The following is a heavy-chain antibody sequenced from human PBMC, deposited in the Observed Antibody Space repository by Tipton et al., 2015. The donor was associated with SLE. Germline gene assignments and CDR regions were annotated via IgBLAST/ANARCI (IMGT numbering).Heavy chain of an antibody. V-gene: IGHV3-33*08. J-gene: IGHJ3*01. D-gene: IGHD2-8*01. CDR2: IWYDGSRI. CDR1: GFTFSDYG. CDR3: GRTMVGGRPDACDL. Sequence: SLRLSCSGSGFTFSDYGMYWVRQAPGKGLEWVAVIWYDGSRIFYADSVKGRFTISRDNAKKIVYLQMNGLRAEDTAIYYCGRTMVGGRPDACDLWGRGTMVTVSS.